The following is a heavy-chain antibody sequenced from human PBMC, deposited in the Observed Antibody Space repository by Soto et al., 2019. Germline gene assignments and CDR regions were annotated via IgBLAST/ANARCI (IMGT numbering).Heavy chain of an antibody. Sequence: QVQLVQSGAEVKKPGASVKVSCKASGNTFTSYDINWVRQATGQGLEYLGWMNPNSGNTAYVQKFQGRVTMTSDTSITTAYMELSGLRSEDTAVYFCARGVKYGAYSRWFDPWGQGTLVTVSS. J-gene: IGHJ5*02. CDR1: GNTFTSYD. CDR2: MNPNSGNT. CDR3: ARGVKYGAYSRWFDP. V-gene: IGHV1-8*01. D-gene: IGHD4-17*01.